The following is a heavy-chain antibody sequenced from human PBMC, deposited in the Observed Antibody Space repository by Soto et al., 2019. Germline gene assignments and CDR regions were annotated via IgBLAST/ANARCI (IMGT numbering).Heavy chain of an antibody. CDR1: GFTFSSYS. Sequence: PGGSLRLSCAAPGFTFSSYSMNWVRQAPGKGLEWVSYISSSSTIYYADSVKGRFTISRDNAKNSLYLQMNSLRDEDTAVYYCAREGGDLDYFDYWGQGTLVTVSS. J-gene: IGHJ4*02. V-gene: IGHV3-48*02. D-gene: IGHD3-16*01. CDR2: ISSSSTI. CDR3: AREGGDLDYFDY.